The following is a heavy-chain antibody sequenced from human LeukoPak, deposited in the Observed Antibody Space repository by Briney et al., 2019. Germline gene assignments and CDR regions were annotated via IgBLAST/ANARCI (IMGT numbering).Heavy chain of an antibody. CDR2: ISWNSGSI. J-gene: IGHJ4*02. Sequence: GGSLRLSCAASGFTFDDYAMHWVRHAPGKGLEWVSGISWNSGSIDYADSVKGRFTISRDNAKNSLYLQMNSLRAEDTALYYCAHGGSGNFDYWGQGTLVTVSS. CDR3: AHGGSGNFDY. D-gene: IGHD3-10*01. CDR1: GFTFDDYA. V-gene: IGHV3-9*01.